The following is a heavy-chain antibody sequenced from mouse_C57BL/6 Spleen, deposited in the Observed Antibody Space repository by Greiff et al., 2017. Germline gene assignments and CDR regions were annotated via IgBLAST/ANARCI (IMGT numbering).Heavy chain of an antibody. CDR2: IWSGRST. J-gene: IGHJ3*01. CDR3: ASLGPWFAY. CDR1: GFSLTSYG. Sequence: VQLQQSGPGLVQPSQSLSITCTVSGFSLTSYGVHWVRQSPGKGLEWLGVIWSGRSTDYNAAFISRLSISKDNSKSQVFFKMNSLQADDTAIYYCASLGPWFAYWGQGTLVTVSA. D-gene: IGHD4-1*01. V-gene: IGHV2-2*01.